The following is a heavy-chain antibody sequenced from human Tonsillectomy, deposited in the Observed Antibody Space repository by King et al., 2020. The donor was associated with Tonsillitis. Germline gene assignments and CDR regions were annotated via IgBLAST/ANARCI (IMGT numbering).Heavy chain of an antibody. Sequence: VQLVESGGGVVQPGGSLRLSCAASGFTFDDYAMHWVRQAPGKGLEWVSLISGDGGSTYYADSVKGGFTISRDNSKNSLYLQMNSLRTEDTALYYCAQSRSYYDFWSGSQDYYYMDVWGKGTTVTVSS. CDR3: AQSRSYYDFWSGSQDYYYMDV. CDR1: GFTFDDYA. J-gene: IGHJ6*03. D-gene: IGHD3-3*01. CDR2: ISGDGGST. V-gene: IGHV3-43*02.